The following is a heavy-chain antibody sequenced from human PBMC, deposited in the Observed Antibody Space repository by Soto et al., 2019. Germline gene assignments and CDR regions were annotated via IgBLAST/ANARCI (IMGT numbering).Heavy chain of an antibody. CDR1: GGSISSSSYY. CDR3: ARRLYYDSSGFEGGGMDV. J-gene: IGHJ6*02. CDR2: IYYSGST. V-gene: IGHV4-39*01. D-gene: IGHD3-22*01. Sequence: QLQLQESGPGLVKPSETLSLTCTVSGGSISSSSYYWGWIRQAPGKGLEWIGSIYYSGSTYYNPALKRRVTISVDTSTNQFSLKLSSVTAADTAVYYCARRLYYDSSGFEGGGMDVWGQGTTVTVSS.